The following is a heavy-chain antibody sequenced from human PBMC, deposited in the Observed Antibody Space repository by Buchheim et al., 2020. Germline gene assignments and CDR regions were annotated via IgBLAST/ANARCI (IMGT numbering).Heavy chain of an antibody. Sequence: QVQLVQSGAEVKKPGASVKVSCKASGYTFTSYYMHWVRQAPGQGLEWMGIINPSGGSTSYAQKFQGRVTMTRDTSTSTVYMELSSLRSEDTAAYYCAREKGPYGEVTQHEYFQHWGQGTL. V-gene: IGHV1-46*01. CDR1: GYTFTSYY. J-gene: IGHJ1*01. CDR3: AREKGPYGEVTQHEYFQH. CDR2: INPSGGST. D-gene: IGHD3-3*01.